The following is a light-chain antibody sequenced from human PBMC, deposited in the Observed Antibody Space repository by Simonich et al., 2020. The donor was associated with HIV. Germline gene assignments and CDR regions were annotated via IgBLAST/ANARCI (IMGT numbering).Light chain of an antibody. CDR3: QQYNNWPLT. V-gene: IGKV3D-20*01. Sequence: EIVLTQSPGTLSLSPGERATLSCRASQSVSSSYLAWYQQKPGLAPRLLIYDASNRATGIPDRFSGSGSGTDFTLTISSMQSDDFAVYYCQQYNNWPLTFGPGTKVDIK. CDR2: DAS. CDR1: QSVSSSY. J-gene: IGKJ3*01.